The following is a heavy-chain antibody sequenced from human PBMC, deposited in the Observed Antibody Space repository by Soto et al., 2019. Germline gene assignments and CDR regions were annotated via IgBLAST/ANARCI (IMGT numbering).Heavy chain of an antibody. Sequence: KPSETLSLTCIVSGESISSSSYYWCWIRQPPGKGLEWIGSIYYSGRTYYNPSFKSRVTISIDTSKNQFSLKLSSVTATDTAVYYCARQRTTVVTQAYFDHWGQGALVTVS. CDR2: IYYSGRT. CDR1: GESISSSSYY. CDR3: ARQRTTVVTQAYFDH. D-gene: IGHD2-21*02. V-gene: IGHV4-39*01. J-gene: IGHJ4*02.